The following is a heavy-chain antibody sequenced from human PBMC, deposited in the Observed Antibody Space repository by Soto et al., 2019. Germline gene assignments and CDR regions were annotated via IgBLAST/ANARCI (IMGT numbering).Heavy chain of an antibody. J-gene: IGHJ2*01. CDR2: IYYSGST. CDR3: ARGGTGLGELLRDWYFDL. Sequence: QLQLQESGPGLVKPSETLSLTCTVSGGSISSSSYYWGWIRQPPGKGLEWIGSIYYSGSTYYNPSLKSRVTISVDTSKNQFSLKLSSVTAADTAVYYCARGGTGLGELLRDWYFDLWGRGTLVTVSS. V-gene: IGHV4-39*01. CDR1: GGSISSSSYY. D-gene: IGHD1-26*01.